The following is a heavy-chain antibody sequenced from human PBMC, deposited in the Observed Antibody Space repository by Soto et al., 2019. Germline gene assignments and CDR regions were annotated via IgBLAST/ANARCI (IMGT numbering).Heavy chain of an antibody. J-gene: IGHJ4*02. CDR2: INSGSSTI. Sequence: EVQLVESGGGLVQPGGSLRLSCAASGFTFSTCAMHWVRQAPGKGLEWISYINSGSSTINYAASVKGRFTISRDNAQNSLYLQVNSLRDEDTAVYYCARALTSWNDGSAYCWGQGTLVTVSS. CDR1: GFTFSTCA. CDR3: ARALTSWNDGSAYC. D-gene: IGHD1-1*01. V-gene: IGHV3-48*02.